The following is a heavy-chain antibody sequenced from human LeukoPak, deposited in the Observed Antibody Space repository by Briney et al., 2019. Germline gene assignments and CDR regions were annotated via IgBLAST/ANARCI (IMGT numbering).Heavy chain of an antibody. CDR2: IYTSGST. J-gene: IGHJ4*02. V-gene: IGHV4-4*07. CDR1: GGSISSNY. D-gene: IGHD5-18*01. Sequence: SETLSLTCTVSGGSISSNYWSWIRQPAGKGLEWIGRIYTSGSTNYNPSLKSRVTMSVDTSKNQFSLKLSSVTAADTAVYYCARERLFPFGGYSYGMGYWGQGTLVTVSS. CDR3: ARERLFPFGGYSYGMGY.